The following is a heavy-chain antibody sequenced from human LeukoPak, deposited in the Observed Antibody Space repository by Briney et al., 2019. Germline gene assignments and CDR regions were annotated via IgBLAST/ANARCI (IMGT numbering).Heavy chain of an antibody. J-gene: IGHJ6*03. V-gene: IGHV3-23*01. CDR3: ARVLRYCSGGNCYSGGLGYMDV. Sequence: GGSLRLSCAASGFTFSSYAMSWVRQAPGKGLEWVSAISGSGGSTYYADSVKGRFTISRDNAKNSLLLQMNSLRAEDTAVYYCARVLRYCSGGNCYSGGLGYMDVWGKGTTVTISS. CDR2: ISGSGGST. CDR1: GFTFSSYA. D-gene: IGHD2-15*01.